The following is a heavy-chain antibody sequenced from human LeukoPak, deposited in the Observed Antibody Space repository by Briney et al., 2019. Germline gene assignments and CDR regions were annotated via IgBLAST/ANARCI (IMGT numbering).Heavy chain of an antibody. V-gene: IGHV5-51*01. CDR2: IYPGDSDT. CDR1: GSTFTSYW. J-gene: IGHJ5*02. D-gene: IGHD6-19*01. CDR3: ARRGYSSGWQNWFDP. Sequence: GESLKISCKGSGSTFTSYWIGWVRQLPGKGLEWMGIIYPGDSDTRYSPSFQGQVTISADKSTSTTYLQWSSLKASDTGIYYCARRGYSSGWQNWFDPWGQGTLVTVSS.